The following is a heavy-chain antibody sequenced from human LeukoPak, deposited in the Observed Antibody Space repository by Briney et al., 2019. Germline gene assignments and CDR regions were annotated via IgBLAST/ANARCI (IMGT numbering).Heavy chain of an antibody. Sequence: GGSLRLSCAASGFTFSTYGMHWVRQAPGKGLEWVAFIRYDGRNKYYADSVKGRFTISRDNSKNTLYLQMNSLRAEDTAVYYCAKVGYFDYWGQGTLVTVSS. CDR2: IRYDGRNK. CDR1: GFTFSTYG. V-gene: IGHV3-30*02. J-gene: IGHJ4*02. CDR3: AKVGYFDY.